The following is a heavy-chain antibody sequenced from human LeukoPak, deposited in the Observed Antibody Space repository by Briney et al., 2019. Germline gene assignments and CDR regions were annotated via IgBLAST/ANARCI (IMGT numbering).Heavy chain of an antibody. CDR1: GFTFSSYG. J-gene: IGHJ6*02. CDR3: ARGDSSSRFGAYGMDA. V-gene: IGHV3-30*03. Sequence: GGSLRLSCAASGFTFSSYGMHWVRQAPGKGLEWVSVVSYDGSKQYYADSVKGRFTISRDNSNNTLYLQMNSLRAEDTAVFYCARGDSSSRFGAYGMDAWGQGTTVTVSS. D-gene: IGHD6-13*01. CDR2: VSYDGSKQ.